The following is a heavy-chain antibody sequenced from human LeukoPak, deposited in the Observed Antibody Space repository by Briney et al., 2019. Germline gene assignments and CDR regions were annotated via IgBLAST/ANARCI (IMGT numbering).Heavy chain of an antibody. J-gene: IGHJ4*02. D-gene: IGHD3-22*01. V-gene: IGHV4-61*02. Sequence: SETLSLTCTVSGGSISSGSYYWSWIRQPAGKGLEWIGRIYTSGSTNYNPSLKGRVTISVDTSKNQFSLKLSSVTAADTAVYYCARDTGVYYDSSGYYSPFDYWGQGTLVTVSS. CDR1: GGSISSGSYY. CDR3: ARDTGVYYDSSGYYSPFDY. CDR2: IYTSGST.